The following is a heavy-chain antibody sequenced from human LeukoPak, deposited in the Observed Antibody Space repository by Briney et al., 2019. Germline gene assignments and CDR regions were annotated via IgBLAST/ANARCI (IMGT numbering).Heavy chain of an antibody. J-gene: IGHJ5*02. CDR3: ARDLGMAVALPFDP. CDR2: IYSSGST. CDR1: GGSISSYY. Sequence: SETLSLTCTVSGGSISSYYWSWIRQPAGKGLGWIGRIYSSGSTNYNPSLKSRVTMSVDTPKNQFSLKLSSVTAADTAVYYYARDLGMAVALPFDPWGQGTLVTVSS. D-gene: IGHD6-19*01. V-gene: IGHV4-4*07.